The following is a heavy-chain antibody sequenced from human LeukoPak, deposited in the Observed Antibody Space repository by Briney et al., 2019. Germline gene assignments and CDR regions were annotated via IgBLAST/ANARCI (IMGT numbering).Heavy chain of an antibody. J-gene: IGHJ6*02. CDR1: GGTFSSYA. Sequence: GSSVKVSCKASGGTFSSYAISWVRRAPGQGLEWMGGIIPIFGTANYAQKFQGRVTITADESTSTAYMELSSLRSEDTAVYYCARGEAAEEKIYYYYYGMDVWGQGTTVTVSS. CDR3: ARGEAAEEKIYYYYYGMDV. CDR2: IIPIFGTA. V-gene: IGHV1-69*01. D-gene: IGHD6-13*01.